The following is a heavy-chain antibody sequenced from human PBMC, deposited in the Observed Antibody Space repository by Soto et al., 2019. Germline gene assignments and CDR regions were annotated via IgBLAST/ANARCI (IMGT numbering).Heavy chain of an antibody. J-gene: IGHJ6*03. Sequence: ESGGGVVQPGRSQRLSCAASGFTFSSYGMHWVRQAPGKGLEWVAVISYDGSNKYYADSVKGRFTISRDNSKNTLYLQMNSLRAEDTAVYYCAKDPNSSGWYGYYYYYYMDVWGKGTTVTVSS. CDR3: AKDPNSSGWYGYYYYYYMDV. CDR2: ISYDGSNK. CDR1: GFTFSSYG. V-gene: IGHV3-30*18. D-gene: IGHD6-19*01.